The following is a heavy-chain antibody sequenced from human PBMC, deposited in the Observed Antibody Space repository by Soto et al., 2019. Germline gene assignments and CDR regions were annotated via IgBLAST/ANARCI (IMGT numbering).Heavy chain of an antibody. D-gene: IGHD6-13*01. CDR2: IIPILGIA. CDR1: GGTFSSYT. V-gene: IGHV1-69*02. CDR3: ARFSGIAAAGHYYYMDV. J-gene: IGHJ6*03. Sequence: SVKVSCKASGGTFSSYTISWVRQAPGQGLEWMGRIIPILGIANYAQKFQGRVTITADKSTSTAYMELSSLRSEDTAVYYCARFSGIAAAGHYYYMDVWGKRTTVTVSS.